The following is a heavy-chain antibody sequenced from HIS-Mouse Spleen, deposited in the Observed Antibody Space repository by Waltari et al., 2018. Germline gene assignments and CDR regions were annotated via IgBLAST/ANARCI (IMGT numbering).Heavy chain of an antibody. J-gene: IGHJ6*02. Sequence: QVQLVQSGAEVKKPGASVKVSCKASGYTFTGYYMHWVRQAPGQGLEGMGWINPNSGGTNYAQKFQGRVTMTRDTSISTAYMELSRLRSDDTAVYYCARGTTIFGVVIMSYYYYGMDVWGQGTTVTVSS. CDR3: ARGTTIFGVVIMSYYYYGMDV. V-gene: IGHV1-2*02. CDR1: GYTFTGYY. CDR2: INPNSGGT. D-gene: IGHD3-3*01.